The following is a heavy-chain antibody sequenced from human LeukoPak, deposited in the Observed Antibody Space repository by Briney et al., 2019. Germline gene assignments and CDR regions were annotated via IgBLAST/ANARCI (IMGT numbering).Heavy chain of an antibody. CDR3: AREGNLYGDYGRAFDY. CDR1: GFTFSSYS. CDR2: ISSSSSYI. D-gene: IGHD4-17*01. Sequence: GGSLRLSCAASGFTFSSYSMNWVRQAPGKGLEWVSSISSSSSYIYYADSVKGRFTISRDNAKNSLYLQMNSLRAEDTAVYYCAREGNLYGDYGRAFDYWGQGTLVTVSS. J-gene: IGHJ4*02. V-gene: IGHV3-21*01.